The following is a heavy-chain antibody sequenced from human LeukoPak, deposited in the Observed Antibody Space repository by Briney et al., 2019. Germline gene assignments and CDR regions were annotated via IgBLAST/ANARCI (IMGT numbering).Heavy chain of an antibody. Sequence: ASVKVSCKASGYTFTYHFMHWVRQAPGQGLEWMGIINPSGGSTRYAQKFQGRVTMTRDTSTSTVYMELSSLRSEDTAVYYCARTGSGYDSHYMDVWGKGTTVTVSS. V-gene: IGHV1-46*01. J-gene: IGHJ6*03. D-gene: IGHD5-12*01. CDR2: INPSGGST. CDR3: ARTGSGYDSHYMDV. CDR1: GYTFTYHF.